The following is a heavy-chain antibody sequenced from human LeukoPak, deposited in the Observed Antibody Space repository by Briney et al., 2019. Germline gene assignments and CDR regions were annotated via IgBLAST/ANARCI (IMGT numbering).Heavy chain of an antibody. Sequence: SETLSLTCAVYGGSFSGYYWSWIRQPPGKGLEWIGEINHSGSTNYNPSLKSRVTISVDTSKNQFSLKLSSVTAADTAVYYCVSLEPPYYYDSSGPAEGMDVWGQGTTVTDSS. D-gene: IGHD3-22*01. CDR3: VSLEPPYYYDSSGPAEGMDV. J-gene: IGHJ6*02. V-gene: IGHV4-34*01. CDR1: GGSFSGYY. CDR2: INHSGST.